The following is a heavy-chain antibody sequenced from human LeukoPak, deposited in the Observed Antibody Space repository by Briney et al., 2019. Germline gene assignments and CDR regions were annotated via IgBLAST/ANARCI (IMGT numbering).Heavy chain of an antibody. Sequence: GGSLRLSCAASGFTFSSSWMSWVRQAPGKGLDWVAHIKQDGSDKYYVDSAKGRFTISRDNAKNSLYLQLNSLRVEDTAMYYCARHSSGSYYTYWGQGTLVTVSS. CDR3: ARHSSGSYYTY. CDR1: GFTFSSSW. J-gene: IGHJ4*02. V-gene: IGHV3-7*01. D-gene: IGHD3-10*01. CDR2: IKQDGSDK.